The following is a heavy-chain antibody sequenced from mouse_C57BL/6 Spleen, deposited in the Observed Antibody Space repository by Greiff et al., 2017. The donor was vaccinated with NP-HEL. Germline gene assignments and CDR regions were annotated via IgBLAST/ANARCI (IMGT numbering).Heavy chain of an antibody. V-gene: IGHV1-80*01. CDR3: ARGGGTGTLYAMDD. CDR2: IYPGDGDT. J-gene: IGHJ4*01. D-gene: IGHD3-3*01. CDR1: GYAFSSSW. Sequence: VKLMESGAELVKPGASVKISCKASGYAFSSSWMNWVKQRPGKGLEWIGQIYPGDGDTNYNGKFKGKATLTADKSSSTAYMQLSSLTCEDSAVDFGARGGGTGTLYAMDDWGQGTSVTVSS.